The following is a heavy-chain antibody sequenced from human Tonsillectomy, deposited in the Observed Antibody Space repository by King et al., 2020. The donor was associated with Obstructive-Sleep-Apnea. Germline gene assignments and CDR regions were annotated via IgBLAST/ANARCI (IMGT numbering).Heavy chain of an antibody. V-gene: IGHV4-30-4*01. CDR1: GGSINSADYY. Sequence: QLQESGPGLVKASQTLSLICTVSGGSINSADYYWSWIRQPPGKGLEWIGNIYYSGSTYYKPSLKSRVTISVDTSKNQFSLKLSSVTAADTAVYYCARDRAAGAAAAELMWEDYGMDVWGQGTTVTVSS. J-gene: IGHJ6*02. CDR3: ARDRAAGAAAAELMWEDYGMDV. CDR2: IYYSGST. D-gene: IGHD6-13*01.